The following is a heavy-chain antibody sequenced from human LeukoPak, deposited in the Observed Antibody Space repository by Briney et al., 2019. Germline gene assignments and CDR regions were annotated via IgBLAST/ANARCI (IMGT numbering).Heavy chain of an antibody. CDR2: IYYSGST. Sequence: SETLSLTCTVSGGSISSSSYYWGWIRQPPGKGLEWIGSIYYSGSTYYNPSLKSRVTISVDTSKNQFSLKLSSVTAADTAVYYCARGRGRAAAGLNWFDPWGQGTLVTVSS. CDR3: ARGRGRAAAGLNWFDP. V-gene: IGHV4-39*07. CDR1: GGSISSSSYY. J-gene: IGHJ5*02. D-gene: IGHD6-13*01.